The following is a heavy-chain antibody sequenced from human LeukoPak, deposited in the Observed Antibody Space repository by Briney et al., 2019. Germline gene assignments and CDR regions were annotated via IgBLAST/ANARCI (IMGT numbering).Heavy chain of an antibody. V-gene: IGHV4-59*01. CDR3: ARAVTPSLRYFDWLNYYYYMDV. CDR1: DDSSTMFY. D-gene: IGHD3-9*01. CDR2: IYYSGST. J-gene: IGHJ6*03. Sequence: PSETLSLTCTVSDDSSTMFYWTWIRQPPGKGLEWIGYIYYSGSTNYNPSLKSRVTISVDTSKNQFSLKLSSVTAADTAVYYCARAVTPSLRYFDWLNYYYYMDVWGKGTTVTISS.